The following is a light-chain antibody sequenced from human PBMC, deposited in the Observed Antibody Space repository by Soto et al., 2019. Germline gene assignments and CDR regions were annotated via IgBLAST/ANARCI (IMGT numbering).Light chain of an antibody. V-gene: IGKV2-30*02. CDR3: RQDIHWPWT. Sequence: DVVMTQSPLSLPVTLGQPASISCRSSQSLVHSDGNTYLNWFQQRPGQSPRRLIYKVSNRDSGGPARFSGSGSGADFTLKISRGEAEDVGVYYCRQDIHWPWTFGQGTKVEIK. CDR2: KVS. CDR1: QSLVHSDGNTY. J-gene: IGKJ1*01.